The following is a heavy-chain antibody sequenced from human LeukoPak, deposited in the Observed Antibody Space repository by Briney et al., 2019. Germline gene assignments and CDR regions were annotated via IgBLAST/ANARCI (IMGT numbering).Heavy chain of an antibody. J-gene: IGHJ5*02. Sequence: PGGSLRLSCAASGFTFSSNYMSWVRQAPGKGLEWVAVIYSGGSTYYSDAVKGRFTIFRDNSKNTLYLQMKSMRTADTAAFYCAGDSVSTYGYLFDPWGQGTLVTVSS. V-gene: IGHV3-53*05. CDR2: IYSGGST. D-gene: IGHD5-18*01. CDR3: AGDSVSTYGYLFDP. CDR1: GFTFSSNY.